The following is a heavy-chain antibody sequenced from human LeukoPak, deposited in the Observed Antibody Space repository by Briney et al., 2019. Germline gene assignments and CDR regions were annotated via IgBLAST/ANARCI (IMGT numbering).Heavy chain of an antibody. CDR1: GFTFSTYA. V-gene: IGHV3-23*01. Sequence: GGSLRLSCAASGFTFSTYAMSWVRQAPGMGLEWVSSISNNGGDTYYADSVKGRLSISRDNSKNTLYLQINSLRAEDAAMYYCAKSMSTAYRGFFDYWGQGTLVSVSS. CDR3: AKSMSTAYRGFFDY. CDR2: ISNNGGDT. J-gene: IGHJ4*02. D-gene: IGHD5-18*01.